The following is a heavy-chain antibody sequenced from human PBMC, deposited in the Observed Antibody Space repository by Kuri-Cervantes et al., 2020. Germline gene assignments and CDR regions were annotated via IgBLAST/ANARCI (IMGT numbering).Heavy chain of an antibody. CDR3: AKDIGLGYCSSTSCRVFDY. D-gene: IGHD2-2*01. J-gene: IGHJ4*02. V-gene: IGHV3-9*01. Sequence: LSLTCAASGFTFDDYAMHWVRQAPGKGLEWVSGISWNSGSIGYADSVKGRFTISRDNAKNSLYLQMNSLRAEDTALYYCAKDIGLGYCSSTSCRVFDYWGQGTLVTVSS. CDR2: ISWNSGSI. CDR1: GFTFDDYA.